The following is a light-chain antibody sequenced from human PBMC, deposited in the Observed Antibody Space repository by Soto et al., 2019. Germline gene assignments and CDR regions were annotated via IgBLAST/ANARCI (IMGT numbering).Light chain of an antibody. V-gene: IGLV2-14*01. CDR2: DVS. CDR1: STDVGGYDY. J-gene: IGLJ2*01. CDR3: SSYSSGSTRMV. Sequence: QSALTQPASVSGSPGQSITISCTGTSTDVGGYDYVSWYQQHPGKAPKLMIYDVSNRPSGVSDRFSGSKSGNTASLTISGIQAEDEADYYCSSYSSGSTRMVFGGGTKLTVL.